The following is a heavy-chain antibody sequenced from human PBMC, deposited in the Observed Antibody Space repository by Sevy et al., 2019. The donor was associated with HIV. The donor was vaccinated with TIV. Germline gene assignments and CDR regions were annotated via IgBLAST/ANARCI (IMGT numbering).Heavy chain of an antibody. CDR3: AKALEVVVAATPSDY. CDR2: IGGSGGST. Sequence: GGSLRLSCAASGFTFSSYAMSWVRQAPGKGLEWVSAIGGSGGSTYYADSVKGRFTISRDNSKNTLYLQMNSLRAEATAVYYCAKALEVVVAATPSDYWGQGTLVTVSS. CDR1: GFTFSSYA. J-gene: IGHJ4*02. D-gene: IGHD2-15*01. V-gene: IGHV3-23*01.